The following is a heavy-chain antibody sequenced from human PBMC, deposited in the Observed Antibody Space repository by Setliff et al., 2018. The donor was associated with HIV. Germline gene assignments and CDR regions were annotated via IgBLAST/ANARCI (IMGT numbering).Heavy chain of an antibody. CDR1: GFIFTNYG. V-gene: IGHV1-3*01. CDR2: INSGTGNT. J-gene: IGHJ2*01. Sequence: GASVKVSCKASGFIFTNYGIHWVRQAPGHSLEWMGVINSGTGNTIYSQKFQCRVTFSRDTYASTAYMELSSLRSEDTAVYYCANSVTDASYWYFIHWGRGSPVTVSS. D-gene: IGHD5-18*01. CDR3: ANSVTDASYWYFIH.